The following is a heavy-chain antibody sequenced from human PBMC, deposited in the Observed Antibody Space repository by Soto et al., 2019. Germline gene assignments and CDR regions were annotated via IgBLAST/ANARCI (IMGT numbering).Heavy chain of an antibody. D-gene: IGHD5-18*01. Sequence: PPEKLSLTCAVYGGSFRGYHWGWIPQPPGEGLGWIGEINHSGSTNYNPSLKSRVTISVDTSKNQFSLKLSSVTAADTAVYYCARVSVDTSMSNVHYYYGMDVCGQGTTVTASS. J-gene: IGHJ6*02. CDR3: ARVSVDTSMSNVHYYYGMDV. CDR1: GGSFRGYH. CDR2: INHSGST. V-gene: IGHV4-34*01.